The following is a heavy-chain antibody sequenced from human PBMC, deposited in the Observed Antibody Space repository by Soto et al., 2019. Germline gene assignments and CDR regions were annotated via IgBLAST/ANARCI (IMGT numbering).Heavy chain of an antibody. CDR1: GYTLTELS. CDR2: FDPEDGET. J-gene: IGHJ4*02. Sequence: ASVKVSCKVSGYTLTELSMHWVRQAPGKGLEWMGGFDPEDGETIYAQKFQGRVTMTEDTSTDTAYMELSSLRSEDTAVYYCATMAPMVRGVIKPLDYWGQGTVVTVSS. V-gene: IGHV1-24*01. CDR3: ATMAPMVRGVIKPLDY. D-gene: IGHD3-10*01.